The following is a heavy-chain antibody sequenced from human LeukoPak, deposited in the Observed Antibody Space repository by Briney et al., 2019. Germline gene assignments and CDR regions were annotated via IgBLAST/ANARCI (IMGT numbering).Heavy chain of an antibody. CDR2: IIPIFGTA. J-gene: IGHJ4*02. V-gene: IGHV1-69*05. Sequence: SVKVSCKASGGTFSSYAISWVRQAPGQGLEWMGRIIPIFGTANYAQKFQGRVTITTDESTSTAYTELSSLRSEDTAVYYCAREARDIVAYCGGDCDPPFYYFDYWGQGTLVTVSS. CDR1: GGTFSSYA. CDR3: AREARDIVAYCGGDCDPPFYYFDY. D-gene: IGHD2-21*02.